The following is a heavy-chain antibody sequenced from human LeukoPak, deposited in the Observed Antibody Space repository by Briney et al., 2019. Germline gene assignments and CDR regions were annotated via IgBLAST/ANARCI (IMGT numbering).Heavy chain of an antibody. Sequence: SETLSLTCTVYGGSFSGYYWSWIRQSPGKGLEWIGKINHSGSTNYNPSLKSRVTISIDTSEKQFSLKLTSLTAADAAVYYCVHYDTSGPRGFDYWGQGTLVTVSS. CDR3: VHYDTSGPRGFDY. J-gene: IGHJ4*02. V-gene: IGHV4-34*01. D-gene: IGHD3-22*01. CDR2: INHSGST. CDR1: GGSFSGYY.